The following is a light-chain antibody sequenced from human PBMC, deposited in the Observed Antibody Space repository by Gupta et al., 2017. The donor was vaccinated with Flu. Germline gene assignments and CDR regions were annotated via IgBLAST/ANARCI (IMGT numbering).Light chain of an antibody. Sequence: FLLTQPHSVSESPGKTITISCTRGSGYISSNYVQWFQQRPGSAPTTVIYEDNQSPSGIPDRFSGSIDSSSNAASLTISGLKTEDEADYYCQSYDSSNHVIFGGGTKLTVL. J-gene: IGLJ2*01. CDR2: EDN. CDR1: SGYISSNY. V-gene: IGLV6-57*03. CDR3: QSYDSSNHVI.